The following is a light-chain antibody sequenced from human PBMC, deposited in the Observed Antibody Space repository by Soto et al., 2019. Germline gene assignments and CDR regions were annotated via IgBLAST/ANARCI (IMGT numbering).Light chain of an antibody. V-gene: IGKV3-20*01. CDR1: QSLSSSQ. CDR3: QQYGYSPRT. Sequence: EIVLTQSPGTPSLSPGERATLSCRASQSLSSSQLAWYQQKPGQAPRLLIHDASSRATGISDRFTGSGSGTDFTLTITTLEPQDFEVYYCQQYGYSPRTFGLGTKVDI. J-gene: IGKJ1*01. CDR2: DAS.